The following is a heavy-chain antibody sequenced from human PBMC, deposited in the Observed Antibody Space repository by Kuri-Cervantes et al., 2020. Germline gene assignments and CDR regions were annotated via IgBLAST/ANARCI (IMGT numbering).Heavy chain of an antibody. J-gene: IGHJ4*02. V-gene: IGHV4-39*07. Sequence: SETLSLTCTVSGGSISSSSYYWGWIRQPPGKGLEWIGSIYYSGSTYYNPSLKSRVTISVDTSKNQLSLKLSSVTAADTAVYYCARVSIAVAGVIDYWGQGTLVTVSS. D-gene: IGHD6-19*01. CDR3: ARVSIAVAGVIDY. CDR1: GGSISSSSYY. CDR2: IYYSGST.